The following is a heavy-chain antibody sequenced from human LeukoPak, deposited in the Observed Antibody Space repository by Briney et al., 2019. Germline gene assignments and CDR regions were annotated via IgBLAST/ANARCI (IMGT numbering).Heavy chain of an antibody. CDR2: ISSSSSYI. J-gene: IGHJ4*02. Sequence: PGGSLRLSCAASGFTFRSYSMNWVRQAPGKGLEWVSSISSSSSYIYYADSVKGRFTISRDNARNSLYLQMNSLRAEDTAVYYCARAFGIAVAGQPPPYWGQGTLVTVSS. D-gene: IGHD6-19*01. V-gene: IGHV3-21*01. CDR3: ARAFGIAVAGQPPPY. CDR1: GFTFRSYS.